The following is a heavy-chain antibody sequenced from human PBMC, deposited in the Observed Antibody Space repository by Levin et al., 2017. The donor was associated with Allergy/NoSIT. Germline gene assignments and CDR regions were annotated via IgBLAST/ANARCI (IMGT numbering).Heavy chain of an antibody. D-gene: IGHD2-8*01. Sequence: PGGSLRLSCAASGFAFNLYWIHWVRQAPGKGLVWVSRISGDGGSVAYADSVKGRFTISRDNAKNTVFLQMNSLRAEDTAMYYCTREVCSDGVCKEFDYWGQGTPVTVSS. V-gene: IGHV3-74*01. CDR3: TREVCSDGVCKEFDY. CDR1: GFAFNLYW. J-gene: IGHJ4*02. CDR2: ISGDGGSV.